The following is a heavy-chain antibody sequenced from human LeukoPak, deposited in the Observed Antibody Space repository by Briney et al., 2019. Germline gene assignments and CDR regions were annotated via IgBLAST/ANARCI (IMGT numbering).Heavy chain of an antibody. D-gene: IGHD2-15*01. J-gene: IGHJ6*02. V-gene: IGHV4-30-2*01. CDR3: ARDRGRSSYYYGMDV. CDR1: GGSISSGDSP. CDR2: IYDRGNT. Sequence: SETLSLTCAVSGGSISSGDSPWSWIRQPPGKGLEWMGCIYDRGNTYYNPSLKSRVAISVDRSKNQFSLKLSSVTAADTAVYYCARDRGRSSYYYGMDVWGQGTTVIVSS.